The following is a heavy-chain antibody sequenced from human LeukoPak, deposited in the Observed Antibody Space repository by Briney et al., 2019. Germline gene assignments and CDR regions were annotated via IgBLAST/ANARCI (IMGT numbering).Heavy chain of an antibody. V-gene: IGHV3-33*01. CDR2: IWYDGSNK. CDR3: ARLDGSSRGDY. J-gene: IGHJ4*02. Sequence: GGSLRLSCAASGFTFSSYGMHWVRQAPGKGLEWVAVIWYDGSNKYYADSVKGRFTISRDNSKNTLYLQMNSLRAEDTAVYYCARLDGSSRGDYWGQGTLATVSS. CDR1: GFTFSSYG. D-gene: IGHD6-13*01.